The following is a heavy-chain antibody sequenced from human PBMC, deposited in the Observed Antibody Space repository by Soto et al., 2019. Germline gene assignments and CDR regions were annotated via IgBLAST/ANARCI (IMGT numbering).Heavy chain of an antibody. J-gene: IGHJ4*02. CDR3: AALRYRSSSVLDY. V-gene: IGHV3-23*01. D-gene: IGHD6-6*01. CDR1: GFTFSSYA. Sequence: EVQLLESGGGLVQPGGSLRLSCAASGFTFSSYAMSWVRQAPGKGLEWVSAISGSGGSTYYADSVKGRFTISRDNSKNTLYLQMKSLRAEDTAVYYCAALRYRSSSVLDYWGQGTLVTVSS. CDR2: ISGSGGST.